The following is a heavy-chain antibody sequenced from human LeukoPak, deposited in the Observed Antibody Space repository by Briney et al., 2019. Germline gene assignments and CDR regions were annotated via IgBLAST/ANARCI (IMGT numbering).Heavy chain of an antibody. V-gene: IGHV1-69*06. Sequence: ASVKVSCKASGNSFNKYAITWVRQAPGQGLEWMGEFIPIFGTAKYAKKFQGRVTITEDKSTSTAYMDLNSLRSEDTAVYYCTRGGFGELYHFDYWGQGTLVTVSS. J-gene: IGHJ4*02. CDR3: TRGGFGELYHFDY. CDR1: GNSFNKYA. D-gene: IGHD3-10*01. CDR2: FIPIFGTA.